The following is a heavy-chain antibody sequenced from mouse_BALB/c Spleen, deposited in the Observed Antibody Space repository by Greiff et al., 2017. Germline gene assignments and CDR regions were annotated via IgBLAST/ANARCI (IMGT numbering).Heavy chain of an antibody. J-gene: IGHJ3*01. Sequence: EVQLVESGGGLVKPGGSLKLSCAASGFAFSSYDMSWVRQTPEKRLEWVAYISSGGGSTYYPDTVKGRFTISRDNAKNTLYLQMSSLKSEDTAMYYCARHEEYYGWKAWFAYWGQGTLVTVSA. CDR2: ISSGGGST. CDR1: GFAFSSYD. D-gene: IGHD1-2*01. CDR3: ARHEEYYGWKAWFAY. V-gene: IGHV5-12-1*01.